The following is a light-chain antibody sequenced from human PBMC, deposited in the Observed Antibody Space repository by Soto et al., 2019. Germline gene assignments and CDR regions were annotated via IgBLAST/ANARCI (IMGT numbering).Light chain of an antibody. V-gene: IGKV3-15*01. CDR1: QSVSSN. J-gene: IGKJ2*01. Sequence: EIVMTQSPATLSVSPGERATLSCGASQSVSSNLAWYQQKPGQAPRLLIYDASTRATGIPARFSGSGSGTEFTLTISSLQSEDFAVYYCQQYNNWPPKYTFGQGTKLEIK. CDR3: QQYNNWPPKYT. CDR2: DAS.